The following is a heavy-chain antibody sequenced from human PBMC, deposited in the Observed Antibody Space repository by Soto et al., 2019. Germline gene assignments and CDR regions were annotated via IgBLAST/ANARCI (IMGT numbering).Heavy chain of an antibody. J-gene: IGHJ4*02. D-gene: IGHD3-22*01. Sequence: PSETLSLTCTVSGGSISSSSYYFALIRQPPGKGLEWIGSIYYSGSTYYNPSLKSRVTISVDTSKNQFSLKLSSVTAADTAVYYCARLVYDSSGYRPGWGQGTLVT. CDR2: IYYSGST. V-gene: IGHV4-39*01. CDR3: ARLVYDSSGYRPG. CDR1: GGSISSSSYY.